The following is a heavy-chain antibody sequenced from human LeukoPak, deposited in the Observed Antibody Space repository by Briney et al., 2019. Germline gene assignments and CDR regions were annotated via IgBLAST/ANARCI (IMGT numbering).Heavy chain of an antibody. D-gene: IGHD5-24*01. V-gene: IGHV4-59*01. CDR3: ARESRREGYRFDY. CDR2: VHYTGNT. J-gene: IGHJ4*02. CDR1: DGSISNYY. Sequence: SETLSVTCTVSDGSISNYYWSWIRQPPGKGLEWIGYVHYTGNTNHNPSLKSRLTISVDTSKNQFSLKLSSVTAADTAVYYCARESRREGYRFDYWGQGTLVTVSS.